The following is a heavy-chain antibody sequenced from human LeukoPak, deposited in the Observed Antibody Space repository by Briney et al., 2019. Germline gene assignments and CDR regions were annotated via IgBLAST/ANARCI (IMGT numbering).Heavy chain of an antibody. V-gene: IGHV3-9*01. CDR2: ISWNSGSI. J-gene: IGHJ3*02. CDR3: ARGKRGDAFDI. CDR1: GFTFDDYA. D-gene: IGHD3-16*01. Sequence: GGSLRLSCAASGFTFDDYAMHWVRQAPGKGLEWVSGISWNSGSIGYADSVKGRFTISRDNAKNSLYLQMNSLRAEDTALYYCARGKRGDAFDIWGQGTMVTVSS.